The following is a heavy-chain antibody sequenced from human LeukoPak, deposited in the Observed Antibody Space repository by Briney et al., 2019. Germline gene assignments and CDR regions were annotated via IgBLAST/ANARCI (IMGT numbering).Heavy chain of an antibody. D-gene: IGHD3-3*01. V-gene: IGHV3-30*02. CDR2: IWYDGSNK. Sequence: GGSLRLSCAASGFTFSSYGMHWVRQAPGKGLEWVAVIWYDGSNKYYADSVKGRFTISRDNSKNTLYLQMNSLRAEDTAVYYCAKPGFLEWPPPRDWGQGTLVTVSS. J-gene: IGHJ4*02. CDR1: GFTFSSYG. CDR3: AKPGFLEWPPPRD.